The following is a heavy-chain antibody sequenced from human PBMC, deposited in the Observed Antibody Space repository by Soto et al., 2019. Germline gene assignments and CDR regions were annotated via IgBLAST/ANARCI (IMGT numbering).Heavy chain of an antibody. D-gene: IGHD3-22*01. J-gene: IGHJ6*02. V-gene: IGHV4-31*03. CDR2: IYYSGST. Sequence: SDTLSLTCTVSGVSISSGGYYWSWIRQHPGKGLEWIGYIYYSGSTYYNPSLKSRVTISVDTSKNQFSLKLSSVTAADTAVYYCARDGYDSSGHGGMDVWGQGTTVNVS. CDR1: GVSISSGGYY. CDR3: ARDGYDSSGHGGMDV.